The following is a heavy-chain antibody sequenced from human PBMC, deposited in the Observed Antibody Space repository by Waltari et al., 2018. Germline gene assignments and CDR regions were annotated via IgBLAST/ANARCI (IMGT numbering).Heavy chain of an antibody. CDR1: GGSISSGSYY. D-gene: IGHD5-12*01. V-gene: IGHV4-61*02. CDR2: IYTSGST. J-gene: IGHJ3*02. CDR3: ASGRDGYNYAFDI. Sequence: QVQLQESGPGLVKPSQTLSLTCTVSGGSISSGSYYWSWIRQPAGKGLEWIGRIYTSGSTNYNPSLKSRVTISVDTSKNQFSLKLSSVTAADMAVYYCASGRDGYNYAFDIWGQGTMVTVSS.